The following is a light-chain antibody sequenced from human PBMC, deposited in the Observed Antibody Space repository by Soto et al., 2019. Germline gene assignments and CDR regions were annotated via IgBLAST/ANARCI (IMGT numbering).Light chain of an antibody. CDR1: QNFGSSY. CDR2: DAS. CDR3: QQRSNWPPVA. J-gene: IGKJ2*01. Sequence: EIVLTQSPGTLSLSPGERATLSCRASQNFGSSYLAWYQQKRGQAPTFLIYDASNRATGIPARFSGSGSGTDFTLTISSLEPEDFAVYYCQQRSNWPPVAFGQGTKVGIK. V-gene: IGKV3-11*01.